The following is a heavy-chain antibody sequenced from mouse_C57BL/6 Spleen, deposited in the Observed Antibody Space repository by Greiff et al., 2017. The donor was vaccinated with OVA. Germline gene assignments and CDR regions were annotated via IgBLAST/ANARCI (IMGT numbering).Heavy chain of an antibody. V-gene: IGHV1-55*01. CDR3: AREEGTAQALFDY. CDR2: IYPGSGST. CDR1: GYTFTSYW. J-gene: IGHJ2*01. D-gene: IGHD3-2*02. Sequence: QVQLQQPGAELVKPGASVKMSCKASGYTFTSYWITWVKQRPGQGLEWIGDIYPGSGSTNYNEKFKSKATLTVDTSSSTAYMQLSSLTSEDSAVYYGAREEGTAQALFDYWGQGTTLTVSS.